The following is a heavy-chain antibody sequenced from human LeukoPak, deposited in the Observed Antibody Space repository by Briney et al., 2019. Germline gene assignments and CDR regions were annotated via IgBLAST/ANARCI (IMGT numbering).Heavy chain of an antibody. CDR2: HRGSGGST. Sequence: GGSLRLSCAVSGFTFSSYAMSWVRQPPGKGREWVSAHRGSGGSTYYADSVKGRFTITRDNSQNTLYLQMNSLRGEDKAVLYSAKSTIFGVVGMVDYWGEGDLLTVSS. D-gene: IGHD3-3*01. J-gene: IGHJ4*02. V-gene: IGHV3-23*01. CDR3: AKSTIFGVVGMVDY. CDR1: GFTFSSYA.